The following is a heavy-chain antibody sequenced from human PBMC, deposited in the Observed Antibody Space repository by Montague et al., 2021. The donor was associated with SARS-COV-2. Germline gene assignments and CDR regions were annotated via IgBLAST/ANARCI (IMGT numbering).Heavy chain of an antibody. D-gene: IGHD3-16*01. CDR3: AHRREDATLITEWFGP. Sequence: PALVKPTQTLTLTCTFSGFSLSTNGVGVGWIRQPPGKAPEWLALIYWDGDKRYSPSLMSRLTISRGTSKNQVVLTMTNMNPVDTATYYCAHRREDATLITEWFGPWGQGTMVTVSS. CDR1: GFSLSTNGVG. V-gene: IGHV2-5*02. CDR2: IYWDGDK. J-gene: IGHJ5*02.